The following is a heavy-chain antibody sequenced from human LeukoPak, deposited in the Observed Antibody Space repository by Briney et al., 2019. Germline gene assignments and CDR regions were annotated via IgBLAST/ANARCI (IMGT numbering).Heavy chain of an antibody. V-gene: IGHV3-23*01. CDR1: GFTFSNYA. CDR3: AKDRGYGDYVQIDP. Sequence: GGSLRLPCAASGFTFSNYAMSWVRQAPGKGLEWVSAISGSGGSTYYANSVKGRFTISRDNSKNTLYLQMNSLRVEDTAVYYCAKDRGYGDYVQIDPWGQGTLVTVSS. D-gene: IGHD4-17*01. CDR2: ISGSGGST. J-gene: IGHJ5*02.